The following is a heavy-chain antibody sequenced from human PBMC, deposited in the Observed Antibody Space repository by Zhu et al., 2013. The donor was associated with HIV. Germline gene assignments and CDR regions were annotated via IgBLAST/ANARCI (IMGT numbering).Heavy chain of an antibody. Sequence: QVQLVQSGAEVKKPGSSVKVSCKASGGTFSSYAISWVRQAPGQGLEWMGGIIPIFGTANYAQKFQGRVTITADESTSTAYMELSSLRSEDTAVYYCASDRRRLKIRLGDLAWGKGAFDIWGQGTMVTVSS. CDR1: GGTFSSYA. D-gene: IGHD3-16*01. V-gene: IGHV1-69*12. CDR2: IIPIFGTA. CDR3: ASDRRRLKIRLGDLAWGKGAFDI. J-gene: IGHJ3*02.